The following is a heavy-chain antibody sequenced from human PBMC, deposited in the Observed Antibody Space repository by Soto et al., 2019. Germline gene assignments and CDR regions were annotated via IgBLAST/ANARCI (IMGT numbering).Heavy chain of an antibody. D-gene: IGHD2-21*01. V-gene: IGHV1-2*02. Sequence: GASVKVSCKASGYTFTNYYIHWVRQAPGQGLEWMGWINPNTGGTNSAQKLHGRVTMTRAASISTAYMELSRLTSVDTAVYSCARGISPKYCNGDSCYALGAFDIWGQGTVVTVSS. J-gene: IGHJ3*02. CDR2: INPNTGGT. CDR1: GYTFTNYY. CDR3: ARGISPKYCNGDSCYALGAFDI.